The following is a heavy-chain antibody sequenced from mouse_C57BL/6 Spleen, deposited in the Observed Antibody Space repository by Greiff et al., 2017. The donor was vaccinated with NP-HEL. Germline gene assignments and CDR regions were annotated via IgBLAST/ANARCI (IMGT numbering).Heavy chain of an antibody. Sequence: QVQLKQPGAELVKPGASVKLSCKASGYTFTSYWMHWVKQRPGQGLEWIGMIHPNSGSTNYNEKFKSKATLTVDKSSSTAYMQLSSLTSEDSAVYYCAQISGWFAYWGQGTLVTVSA. D-gene: IGHD3-2*02. J-gene: IGHJ3*01. CDR1: GYTFTSYW. CDR2: IHPNSGST. CDR3: AQISGWFAY. V-gene: IGHV1-64*01.